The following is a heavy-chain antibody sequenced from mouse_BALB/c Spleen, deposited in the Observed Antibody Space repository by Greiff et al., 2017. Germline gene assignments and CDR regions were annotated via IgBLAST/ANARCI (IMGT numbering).Heavy chain of an antibody. CDR2: ISYSGST. V-gene: IGHV3-2*02. D-gene: IGHD2-4*01. CDR1: GYSITSDYA. Sequence: EVKLEESGPGLVKPSQSLSLTCTVTGYSITSDYAWNWIRQFPGNKLEWMGYISYSGSTSYNPSLKSRISITRDTSKNQFFLQLNSVTTEDTATYYCAPMITTGSWFAYWGQGTLVTVSA. J-gene: IGHJ3*01. CDR3: APMITTGSWFAY.